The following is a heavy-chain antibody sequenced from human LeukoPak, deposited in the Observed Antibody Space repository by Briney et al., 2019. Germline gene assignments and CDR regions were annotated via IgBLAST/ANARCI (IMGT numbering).Heavy chain of an antibody. CDR3: ARAPSGYSYGRFDY. V-gene: IGHV4-59*01. CDR1: GGSISSYY. J-gene: IGHJ4*02. D-gene: IGHD5-18*01. CDR2: IYYNGST. Sequence: SETLSLTCTVSGGSISSYYWSWIRQPPGKGPEWIGYIYYNGSTNYNPSLKSRVTISVDTSKNQFSLKLSSVTAADTAVYYCARAPSGYSYGRFDYWGQGTLVTVSS.